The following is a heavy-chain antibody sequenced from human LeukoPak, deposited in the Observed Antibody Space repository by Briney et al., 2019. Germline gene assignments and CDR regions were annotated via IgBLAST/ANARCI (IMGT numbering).Heavy chain of an antibody. V-gene: IGHV3-30*18. CDR2: ISYDGSNK. CDR1: GFNFRAYG. CDR3: AKDSVFWSGYYGYFDY. Sequence: GGSLRLSCKVSGFNFRAYGMHWVRQAPGKGLEWVAVISYDGSNKYYADSVKGRFTISRDNSKNTLYLQMNSLRAEDTAVYYCAKDSVFWSGYYGYFDYWGQGTLVTVSS. J-gene: IGHJ4*02. D-gene: IGHD3-3*01.